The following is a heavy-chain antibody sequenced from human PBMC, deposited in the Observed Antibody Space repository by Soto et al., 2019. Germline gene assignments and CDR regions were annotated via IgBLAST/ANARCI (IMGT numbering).Heavy chain of an antibody. D-gene: IGHD6-13*01. CDR2: ISAYNGNT. V-gene: IGHV1-18*04. J-gene: IGHJ5*02. Sequence: ASVKVSCKASGCTFTSYGISWVRQAPVQGLEWMGWISAYNGNTNYAQKLQGRVTMTTDTSTSTAYMELRSLRSDDTAVYYCARVVTAAAGNNRVWFDPWGQGTLVTVSS. CDR1: GCTFTSYG. CDR3: ARVVTAAAGNNRVWFDP.